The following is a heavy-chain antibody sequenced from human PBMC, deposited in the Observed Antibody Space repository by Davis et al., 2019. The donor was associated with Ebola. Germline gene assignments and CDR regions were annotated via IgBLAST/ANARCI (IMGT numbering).Heavy chain of an antibody. CDR3: ARDVGWLRLIAFDI. V-gene: IGHV4-34*01. J-gene: IGHJ3*02. D-gene: IGHD5-12*01. CDR2: INHSGST. Sequence: MPSETLSLTCAVYGGSFSGYYWSWIRQPPGKGLEWIGEINHSGSTNYNPSLKSRVTISVDKSKNQFSLKLSSVTAADTAVYYCARDVGWLRLIAFDIWGQGTMVTVSS. CDR1: GGSFSGYY.